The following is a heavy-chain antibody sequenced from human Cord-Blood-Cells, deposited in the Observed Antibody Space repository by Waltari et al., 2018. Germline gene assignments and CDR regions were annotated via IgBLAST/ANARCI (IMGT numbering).Heavy chain of an antibody. V-gene: IGHV4-34*01. D-gene: IGHD3-3*01. CDR2: NNLSGST. Sequence: QVQLQQWGAGLLKPSETLSLTCAVYGGSFSGYYWSWIRQPPGKGLEWIGENNLSGSTNYNPSLMSAVTISVDTSKNQFSLKLSSVTAADTAVYYCARELEWYYYYWMDVWGQGTTVTVPS. CDR3: ARELEWYYYYWMDV. J-gene: IGHJ6*02. CDR1: GGSFSGYY.